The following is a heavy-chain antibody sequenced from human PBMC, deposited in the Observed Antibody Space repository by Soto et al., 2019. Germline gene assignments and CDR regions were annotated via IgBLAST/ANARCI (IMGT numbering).Heavy chain of an antibody. D-gene: IGHD1-26*01. V-gene: IGHV4-39*01. CDR2: IYYSGST. CDR1: GGSISSSNYY. J-gene: IGHJ5*02. Sequence: QLQLQESGPGLVKPSETLSLTCTVSGGSISSSNYYWGWIRQPPGKGLEWIGSIYYSGSTYYNPSLKSRGTISVDTSKNQFSLKLSSVTAADTAVYYCATQEVGGRYVYTFDPWGQGTLVTVSS. CDR3: ATQEVGGRYVYTFDP.